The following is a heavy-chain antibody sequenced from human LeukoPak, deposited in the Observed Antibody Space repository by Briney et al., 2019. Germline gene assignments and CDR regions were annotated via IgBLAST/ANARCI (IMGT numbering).Heavy chain of an antibody. CDR3: ARGSTAVGYKIYYFDY. Sequence: SGTLSLTCAVSGDSISSSNWWSWVRQPPGKGLEWIGEIYHSGSTNYNPSLKSRVTISVDKSKNQFSLKLSSVTAADTAVYYCARGSTAVGYKIYYFDYWGQGTLVTVSS. CDR1: GDSISSSNW. V-gene: IGHV4-4*02. J-gene: IGHJ4*02. D-gene: IGHD6-19*01. CDR2: IYHSGST.